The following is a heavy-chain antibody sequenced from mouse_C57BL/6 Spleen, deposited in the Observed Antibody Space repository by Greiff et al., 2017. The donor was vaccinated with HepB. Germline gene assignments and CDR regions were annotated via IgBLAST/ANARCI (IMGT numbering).Heavy chain of an antibody. Sequence: QVQLQQPGAELVRPGTSVKLSCKASGYTFTSYWMHWVKQRPGQGLEWIGVIDPSDSYTKYNQTFKGKATLTVDTSSSTAYMHLSSLTSEDSAVYDCARWSRYSHWYFDVWGTGTTVTVSS. D-gene: IGHD2-14*01. V-gene: IGHV1-59*01. CDR3: ARWSRYSHWYFDV. CDR1: GYTFTSYW. J-gene: IGHJ1*03. CDR2: IDPSDSYT.